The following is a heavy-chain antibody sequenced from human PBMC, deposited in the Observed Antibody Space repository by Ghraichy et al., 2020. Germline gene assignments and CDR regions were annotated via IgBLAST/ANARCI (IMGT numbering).Heavy chain of an antibody. V-gene: IGHV4-34*01. D-gene: IGHD2-8*01. Sequence: SETLSLTCAVYGGSFSGYYWSWIRQPPGKGLEWIGEINHSGSTNYNPSLKSRVTISEDTSKNQFSLKLTSVTAADTAVYYCARAGDIALMVYATWFDPWGQGTLVTVSS. CDR3: ARAGDIALMVYATWFDP. CDR1: GGSFSGYY. CDR2: INHSGST. J-gene: IGHJ5*02.